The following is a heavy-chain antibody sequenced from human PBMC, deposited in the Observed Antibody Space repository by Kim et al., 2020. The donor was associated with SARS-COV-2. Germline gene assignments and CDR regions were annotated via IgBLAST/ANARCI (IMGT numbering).Heavy chain of an antibody. J-gene: IGHJ3*02. D-gene: IGHD3-9*01. Sequence: RPSFQGHVTISADKYISTAYLQWSSLKASDTAMYYCARRYYDILTGAFDIWGQGTMVTVSS. V-gene: IGHV5-10-1*01. CDR3: ARRYYDILTGAFDI.